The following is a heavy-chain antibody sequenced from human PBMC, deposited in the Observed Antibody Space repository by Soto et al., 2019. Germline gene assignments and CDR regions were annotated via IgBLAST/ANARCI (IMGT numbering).Heavy chain of an antibody. Sequence: QVQLVQSGAEEKKPGASVKVSCKASGYTFTDYSMHWVRQAPGQRLEWMGWIHGNNGNTRYSQNSQGRGTITRNTSASTDYMELGSLTSEDTAVYYCARSMNYNDYLDCWGQGTLVTVSS. J-gene: IGHJ4*02. CDR3: ARSMNYNDYLDC. CDR1: GYTFTDYS. D-gene: IGHD3-10*01. V-gene: IGHV1-3*05. CDR2: IHGNNGNT.